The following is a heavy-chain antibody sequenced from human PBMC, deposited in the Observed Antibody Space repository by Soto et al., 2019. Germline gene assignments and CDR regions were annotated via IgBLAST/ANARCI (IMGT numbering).Heavy chain of an antibody. CDR3: ARDWSRYYDSSGLMWFY. CDR2: ISAHNGDT. J-gene: IGHJ4*02. Sequence: XSVKVSFNASVYTFTSYGISLVRQAPGQGLEWVGWISAHNGDTRYAQNLQVRITMTTDTFTNTAYMELTSLTSDDTAVYYCARDWSRYYDSSGLMWFYWGQGTLVTVPS. D-gene: IGHD3-22*01. V-gene: IGHV1-18*01. CDR1: VYTFTSYG.